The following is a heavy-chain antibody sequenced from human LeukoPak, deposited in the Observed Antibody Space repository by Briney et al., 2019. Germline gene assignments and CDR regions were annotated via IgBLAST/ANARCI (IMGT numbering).Heavy chain of an antibody. V-gene: IGHV3-23*01. CDR3: AKDQFAKSSRPVLLWFGESDY. CDR1: GLTFNSQA. Sequence: PGGSLTLAWSPSGLTFNSQAMSWVRHPAGGGLEWVAFIMERGGSTYYAVSVKGRFTISRDNSKSTLYLQMNRLRAEDTAVYYCAKDQFAKSSRPVLLWFGESDYWGQGTLVSVSS. J-gene: IGHJ4*02. D-gene: IGHD3-10*01. CDR2: IMERGGST.